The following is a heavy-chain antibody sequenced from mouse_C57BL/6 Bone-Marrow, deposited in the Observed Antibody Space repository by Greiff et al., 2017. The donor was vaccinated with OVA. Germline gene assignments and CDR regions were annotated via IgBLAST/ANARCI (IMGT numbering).Heavy chain of an antibody. CDR2: IYPGSGNT. CDR1: GYSFTSYY. D-gene: IGHD3-1*01. CDR3: ARGYTYFDY. J-gene: IGHJ2*01. V-gene: IGHV1-66*01. Sequence: VQRVESGPELVKPGASVKISCKASGYSFTSYYIHWVKQRPGQGLEWIGWIYPGSGNTKYNEKFKGKATLTADTSSSTAYMQLSSLTSEDSAVYYCARGYTYFDYWGQGTTLTVSS.